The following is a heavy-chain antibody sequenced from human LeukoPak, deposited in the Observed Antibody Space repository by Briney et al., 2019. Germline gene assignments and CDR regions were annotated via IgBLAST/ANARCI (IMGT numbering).Heavy chain of an antibody. Sequence: SVTVSCKASGGTFSSYAISWVRQAPGQGLEWMGGIIPIFGTANYAQKFQGRVTITADESTSTAYMELSSLRSEDTAVYYCASPGGSGSYFPFDYWGQGTLVTVSS. CDR2: IIPIFGTA. J-gene: IGHJ4*02. CDR1: GGTFSSYA. CDR3: ASPGGSGSYFPFDY. V-gene: IGHV1-69*13. D-gene: IGHD1-26*01.